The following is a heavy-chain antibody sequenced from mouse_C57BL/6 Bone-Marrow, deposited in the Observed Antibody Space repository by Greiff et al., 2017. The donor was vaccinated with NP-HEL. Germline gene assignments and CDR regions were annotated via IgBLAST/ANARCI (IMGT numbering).Heavy chain of an antibody. V-gene: IGHV1-72*01. J-gene: IGHJ4*01. Sequence: QVHVKQPGAELVKPGASVKLSCKASGYTFTSYWMHWVKQRPGRGLEWIGRIDPNSGGTKYNEKFKSKATLTVDKPSSTAYMQLSSLTSEDSAVYYCARGGIYYGYVWDAMDYWGQGTSVTVSS. CDR3: ARGGIYYGYVWDAMDY. D-gene: IGHD2-2*01. CDR1: GYTFTSYW. CDR2: IDPNSGGT.